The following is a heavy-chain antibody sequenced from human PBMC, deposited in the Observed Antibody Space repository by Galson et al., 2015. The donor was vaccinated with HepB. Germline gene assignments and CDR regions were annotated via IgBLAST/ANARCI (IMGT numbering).Heavy chain of an antibody. CDR2: ISYDGSNK. V-gene: IGHV3-30-3*01. CDR1: GFTFSSYA. Sequence: SLRLSCAASGFTFSSYAMHWVRQAPGKGLEWVAVISYDGSNKYYADSVKGRFTISRDNSKNTLYLQMNSLRAEDTAVYYCASSYYDSSGYYYVSGAFDIWGQGTMVTVSS. D-gene: IGHD3-22*01. J-gene: IGHJ3*02. CDR3: ASSYYDSSGYYYVSGAFDI.